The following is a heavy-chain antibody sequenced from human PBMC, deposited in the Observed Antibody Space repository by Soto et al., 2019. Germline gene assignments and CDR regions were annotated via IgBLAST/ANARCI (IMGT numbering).Heavy chain of an antibody. J-gene: IGHJ5*02. D-gene: IGHD6-13*01. CDR1: GDSVSSNSAA. CDR2: TYYRSKWYN. CDR3: ARGESLSAAAGYNWFDP. V-gene: IGHV6-1*01. Sequence: SQTLSLTCAISGDSVSSNSAAWNWIRQSPSRGLEWLGRTYYRSKWYNDYAVSVKSRITINPDTSKNQFSLQLNSVTPEDTAVYYCARGESLSAAAGYNWFDPWGQGTLVTVSS.